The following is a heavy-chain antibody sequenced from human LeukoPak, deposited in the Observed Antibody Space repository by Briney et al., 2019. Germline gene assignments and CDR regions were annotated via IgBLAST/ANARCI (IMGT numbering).Heavy chain of an antibody. CDR3: ARDWNRYAY. J-gene: IGHJ4*02. CDR2: TYYRGTT. D-gene: IGHD1-1*01. V-gene: IGHV4-39*07. CDR1: GASISSTSYY. Sequence: SDTLSLTCTVSGASISSTSYYWGWIRQPPGKGLEWIGSTYYRGTTYYNPSLKSRATISVDTSKNQFSLKLSSVTAADTAVYYCARDWNRYAYWGQGTLVTVSS.